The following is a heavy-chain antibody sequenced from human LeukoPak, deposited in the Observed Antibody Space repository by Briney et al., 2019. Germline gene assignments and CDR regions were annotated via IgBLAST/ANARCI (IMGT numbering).Heavy chain of an antibody. J-gene: IGHJ4*02. CDR3: ARQGSGTSYYYYTFPY. CDR1: GGSLSGYY. Sequence: SETLSLTCAVYGGSLSGYYWSWFRQPPGKGLEWIGEINHSGNTNYNPSLKSRVTMSVDTSKNHFYLKLSSVTAADTAVYYCARQGSGTSYYYYTFPYWGQGTLVTVSS. V-gene: IGHV4-34*01. CDR2: INHSGNT. D-gene: IGHD1-26*01.